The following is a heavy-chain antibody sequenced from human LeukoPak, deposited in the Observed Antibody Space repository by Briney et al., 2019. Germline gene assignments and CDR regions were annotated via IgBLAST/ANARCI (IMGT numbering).Heavy chain of an antibody. CDR3: ASVNPGGNLGYYYDSSGSAFDI. CDR1: GYTFTSYG. Sequence: ASVKVSCKASGYTFTSYGISWVRQAPGQGLEWMGWISAYNGNTNYAQKLQGRVTMTTDTSTSTAYMELRSLRSDDTAVYYCASVNPGGNLGYYYDSSGSAFDIWGQGTMVTVSS. CDR2: ISAYNGNT. J-gene: IGHJ3*02. D-gene: IGHD3-22*01. V-gene: IGHV1-18*01.